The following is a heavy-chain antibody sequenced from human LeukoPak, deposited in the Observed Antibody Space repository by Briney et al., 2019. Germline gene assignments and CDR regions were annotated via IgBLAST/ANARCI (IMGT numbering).Heavy chain of an antibody. CDR1: GLIFSSYV. CDR2: ISGTGSDT. J-gene: IGHJ4*02. D-gene: IGHD2-15*01. Sequence: GGSLRLSCAASGLIFSSYVMSWVRQAPGKGLEWVSTISGTGSDTYYTDSVKGRFTISRDNSKNTLYLQMNSLKTEDTAVYYCAREYCSGGNCYPSTFDCWGQGTLVTVSS. CDR3: AREYCSGGNCYPSTFDC. V-gene: IGHV3-23*01.